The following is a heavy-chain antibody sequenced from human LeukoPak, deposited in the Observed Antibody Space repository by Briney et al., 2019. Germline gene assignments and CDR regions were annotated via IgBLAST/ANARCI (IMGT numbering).Heavy chain of an antibody. Sequence: SETLSLTCTVSGGSLSGYYWSWIRQPPGKGLEWIGYIYYGGTTNYNPSLKSRVTTSVDTSKNQFSLKLSSVTTADTAVYYRVRLTRGSGWTYYFDYWGQGILVTVSS. CDR3: VRLTRGSGWTYYFDY. J-gene: IGHJ4*02. D-gene: IGHD6-19*01. V-gene: IGHV4-59*01. CDR1: GGSLSGYY. CDR2: IYYGGTT.